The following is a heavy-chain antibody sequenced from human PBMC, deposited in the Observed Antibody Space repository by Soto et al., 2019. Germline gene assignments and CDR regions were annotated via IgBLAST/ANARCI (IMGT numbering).Heavy chain of an antibody. CDR3: ARGRAGLFWSDRRDNWFDP. D-gene: IGHD3-3*01. CDR2: IYYSGST. V-gene: IGHV4-31*03. Sequence: QVQLQESGPGLVKPSQTLSLTCTVSGGSISSGGYYWSWIRQHPGRGLEWIGYIYYSGSTYYNPSLKSRVTISLDTSKNQFSLKLSAVTAADTAVYYCARGRAGLFWSDRRDNWFDPWGQGTLVTVSS. CDR1: GGSISSGGYY. J-gene: IGHJ5*02.